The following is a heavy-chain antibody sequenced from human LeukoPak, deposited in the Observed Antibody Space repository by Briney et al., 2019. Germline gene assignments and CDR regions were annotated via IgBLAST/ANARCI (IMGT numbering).Heavy chain of an antibody. J-gene: IGHJ4*02. CDR2: IYYSGST. CDR3: ASLEYSSSPQGG. CDR1: GGSFSGYY. V-gene: IGHV4-34*01. Sequence: PSETLSLTCAVYGGSFSGYYWSWIRQPPGKGLEWIGSIYYSGSTYYNPSLKSRVTISVDTSKNQFSLKLSSVTAADTAVYYCASLEYSSSPQGGWGQGTLVTVSS. D-gene: IGHD6-6*01.